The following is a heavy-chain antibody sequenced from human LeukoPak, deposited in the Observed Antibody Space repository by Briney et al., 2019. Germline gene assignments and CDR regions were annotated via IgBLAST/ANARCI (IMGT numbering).Heavy chain of an antibody. CDR2: ISWNSGSI. J-gene: IGHJ6*02. CDR1: GFTSADYA. Sequence: GRFLRLSSAASGFTSADYAMHWVRQAPGEGLESVSGISWNSGSIGYADSVKGRFTISRDNAKNSLYLQMNSLRAEDTALYYCAKDSSSWAYGMDVWGQGTTVTVSS. V-gene: IGHV3-9*02. CDR3: AKDSSSWAYGMDV. D-gene: IGHD6-13*01.